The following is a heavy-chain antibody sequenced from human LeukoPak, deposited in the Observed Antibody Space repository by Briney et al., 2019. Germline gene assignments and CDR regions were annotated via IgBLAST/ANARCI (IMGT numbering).Heavy chain of an antibody. J-gene: IGHJ4*02. CDR1: GFTFSDYY. CDR2: ISSGGSII. CDR3: ARMALTGTTVDY. V-gene: IGHV3-11*01. Sequence: TGGSLRLSCAASGFTFSDYYMSWIRQAPGKGLEWVSYISSGGSIIYYADSVKGRFTISRDNAKNSLFLQMNSLRPEDTAVYYCARMALTGTTVDYWGQGTLVTVSS. D-gene: IGHD1-20*01.